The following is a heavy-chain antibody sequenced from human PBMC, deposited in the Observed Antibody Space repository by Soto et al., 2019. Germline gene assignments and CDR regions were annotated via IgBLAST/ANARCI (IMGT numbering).Heavy chain of an antibody. V-gene: IGHV3-23*01. CDR3: ANVSTPNNCVLKRDDAFDI. J-gene: IGHJ3*02. CDR1: GFTFSSYA. CDR2: ISGSGGST. D-gene: IGHD1-20*01. Sequence: GGSLRLSCAASGFTFSSYAMSWVRQAPGKGLEWVSAISGSGGSTYYADSVKGRFTISRDNSKNTLYMQMNSLRAEDTAVYYCANVSTPNNCVLKRDDAFDIWGQGTMVTVSS.